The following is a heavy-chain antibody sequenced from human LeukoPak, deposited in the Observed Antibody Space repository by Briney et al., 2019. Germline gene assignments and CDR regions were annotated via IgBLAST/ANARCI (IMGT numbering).Heavy chain of an antibody. CDR1: GYTFTSYD. CDR2: MNPNSGNT. D-gene: IGHD3-10*01. CDR3: ARARSITMVRGAYRRRIDWFDP. V-gene: IGHV1-8*01. Sequence: ASVKVSCKASGYTFTSYDINWVRQATGQGLEWMGWMNPNSGNTGYAQKFQGRVTMTRNTSISTAYMELNSLRSEGTAVYYCARARSITMVRGAYRRRIDWFDPWGQGTLVTVSS. J-gene: IGHJ5*02.